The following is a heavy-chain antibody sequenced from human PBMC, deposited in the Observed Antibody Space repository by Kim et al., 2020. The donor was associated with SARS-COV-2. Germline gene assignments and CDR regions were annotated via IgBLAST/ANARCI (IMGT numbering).Heavy chain of an antibody. CDR3: ATEGGTSGRCGYFDY. CDR2: MSFDGFSK. CDR1: GLYV. V-gene: IGHV3-30*04. Sequence: GGSLRLSCVTSGLYVIHWVRQVPGKGLEWVAAMSFDGFSKYFADSVNGRFTISRDDSKNTVWLQLNNLRDEDSAMYYCATEGGTSGRCGYFDYWSQGTLVTVSS. D-gene: IGHD5-12*01. J-gene: IGHJ4*02.